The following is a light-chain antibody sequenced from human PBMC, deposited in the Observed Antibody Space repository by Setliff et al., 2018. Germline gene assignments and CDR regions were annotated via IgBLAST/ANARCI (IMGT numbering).Light chain of an antibody. CDR1: SSDVGSYDL. Sequence: QSALSQPASVSGSPGQSITISCSGTSSDVGSYDLVSWYQQHPGKAPKLIIYNVSGRPSGVSHRFSGSKSDSTASLTISGLQAEDEADYYCNAYTSRSTYVFGSGTKVTVL. J-gene: IGLJ1*01. CDR3: NAYTSRSTYV. CDR2: NVS. V-gene: IGLV2-14*03.